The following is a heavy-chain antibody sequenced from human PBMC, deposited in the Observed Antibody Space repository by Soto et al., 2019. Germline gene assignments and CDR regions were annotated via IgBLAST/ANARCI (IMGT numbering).Heavy chain of an antibody. CDR2: ISSSSGYI. CDR3: ARITSLHYYGSGSYDY. Sequence: EVQLVESGGGLVKPGGSLRLSCAASGFTFSNYGMNWVRQPPGKGLEWVSSISSSSGYIYYADSVKGRFTISRDNAKSTLKLQINNLRAEDSAVYCCARITSLHYYGSGSYDYWGQGTLFTVSP. CDR1: GFTFSNYG. V-gene: IGHV3-21*01. D-gene: IGHD3-10*01. J-gene: IGHJ4*02.